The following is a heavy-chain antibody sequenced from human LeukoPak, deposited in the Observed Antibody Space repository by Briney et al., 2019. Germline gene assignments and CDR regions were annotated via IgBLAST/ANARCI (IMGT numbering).Heavy chain of an antibody. CDR2: ISASGGST. D-gene: IGHD3/OR15-3a*01. CDR1: GFTFSSFA. Sequence: GGSLRLSCAASGFTFSSFAMSWVRQAPGKGLEWVSTISASGGSTYYADSVKGRFTISRHNSKNTLYLQMNSVRAEDTAVYYCARVSGTWTFDYWGQGTLVTVSS. J-gene: IGHJ4*02. V-gene: IGHV3-23*01. CDR3: ARVSGTWTFDY.